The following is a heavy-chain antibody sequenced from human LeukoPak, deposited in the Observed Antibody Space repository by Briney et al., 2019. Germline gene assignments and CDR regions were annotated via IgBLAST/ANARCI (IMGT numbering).Heavy chain of an antibody. Sequence: GGSLRLSCAASGVTFSNYEMNWVRQVPGKGLEWLSYISSSGSTTYYADSVKGRFTISRDNSKNTLYLQMNSLRAEDTAVYYCAKPHSSNWPARFDYWGQGTLVTVSS. CDR1: GVTFSNYE. J-gene: IGHJ4*02. CDR2: ISSSGSTT. D-gene: IGHD6-13*01. V-gene: IGHV3-48*03. CDR3: AKPHSSNWPARFDY.